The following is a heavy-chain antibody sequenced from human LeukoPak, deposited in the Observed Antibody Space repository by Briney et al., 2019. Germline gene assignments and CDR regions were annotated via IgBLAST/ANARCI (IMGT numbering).Heavy chain of an antibody. J-gene: IGHJ1*01. Sequence: GGSLRLSCAASGFTFSSYSMNWVRQAPGKGLEWVSAISGSGGSTYYADSVKGRFTISRDNSKNTLYLQMNSLRAEDTAVYYCAKVVVVVPAAEYFQHWGQGTLVTVSS. CDR3: AKVVVVVPAAEYFQH. CDR2: ISGSGGST. V-gene: IGHV3-23*01. D-gene: IGHD2-2*01. CDR1: GFTFSSYS.